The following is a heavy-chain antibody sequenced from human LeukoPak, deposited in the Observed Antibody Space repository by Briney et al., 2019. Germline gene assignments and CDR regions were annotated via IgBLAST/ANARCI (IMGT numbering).Heavy chain of an antibody. CDR1: GGSISSYY. CDR3: ARQALTTSYYYAMDV. J-gene: IGHJ6*04. D-gene: IGHD4-11*01. Sequence: SDTLSLTCTVSGGSISSYYWSWIRQPPGKGLEWIGYIYYSGSTNYNPSHKSRVTISVDTSKNQFSLKLSSVTAADTAVYYCARQALTTSYYYAMDVWGKGTTVTVSS. CDR2: IYYSGST. V-gene: IGHV4-59*07.